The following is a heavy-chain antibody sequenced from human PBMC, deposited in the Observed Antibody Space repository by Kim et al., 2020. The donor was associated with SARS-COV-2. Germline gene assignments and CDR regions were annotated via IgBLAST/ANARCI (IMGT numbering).Heavy chain of an antibody. CDR2: IYYSGST. J-gene: IGHJ5*02. V-gene: IGHV4-39*01. CDR1: GGSISSSSYY. Sequence: SETLSLTCTVSGGSISSSSYYWGWIRQPPGKGLEWIGSIYYSGSTYYNPSLKSRVTISVDTSKNQFSLKLSSVTAADTAVYYCARHETSLLWFGEAHGAFDPWGQGTLVTVSS. CDR3: ARHETSLLWFGEAHGAFDP. D-gene: IGHD3-10*01.